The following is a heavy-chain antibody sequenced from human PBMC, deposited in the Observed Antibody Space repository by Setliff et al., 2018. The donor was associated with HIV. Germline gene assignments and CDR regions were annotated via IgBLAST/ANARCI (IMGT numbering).Heavy chain of an antibody. CDR3: ARGLNYYGSGSYLPLGY. V-gene: IGHV4-34*01. CDR1: GGSFNDYY. D-gene: IGHD3-10*01. Sequence: SETLSLTCAVYGGSFNDYYWTWIRQPPGKGLEWIGEIDHSGSTKYHASLKSRVTISIDTSKNQISLELSSVTAAVTAVYYCARGLNYYGSGSYLPLGYWGQGTPVTVSS. CDR2: IDHSGST. J-gene: IGHJ4*02.